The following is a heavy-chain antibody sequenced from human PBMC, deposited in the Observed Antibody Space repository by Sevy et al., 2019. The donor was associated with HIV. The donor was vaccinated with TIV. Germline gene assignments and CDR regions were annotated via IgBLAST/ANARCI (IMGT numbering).Heavy chain of an antibody. CDR1: GFTFSDYW. J-gene: IGHJ4*02. CDR3: ARDNGYDGRGYSPGY. Sequence: GGSLRLSCAASGFTFSDYWMTWVRQSPGKGLEWVANINRDGSGKYYVDSVKGRFTISRDNPKKSLYLQMNSLRHEDMAIYYCARDNGYDGRGYSPGYWGQGTLVTVSS. V-gene: IGHV3-7*01. D-gene: IGHD3-22*01. CDR2: INRDGSGK.